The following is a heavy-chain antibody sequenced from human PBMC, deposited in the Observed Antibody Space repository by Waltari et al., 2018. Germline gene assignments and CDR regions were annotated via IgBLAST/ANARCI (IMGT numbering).Heavy chain of an antibody. Sequence: QEKMVVFGGGVVQPGRSLTLACADSGVTFNGYAMHWFRQAPGKGLEWVAVISYDGRNEGYSESVKGRCSISRDHSKNTVYLHLNSLREEDTAVYYCARDGAGGNSYFDYWGQGNLVTVSS. V-gene: IGHV3-30*04. CDR1: GVTFNGYA. D-gene: IGHD1-1*01. J-gene: IGHJ4*02. CDR3: ARDGAGGNSYFDY. CDR2: ISYDGRNE.